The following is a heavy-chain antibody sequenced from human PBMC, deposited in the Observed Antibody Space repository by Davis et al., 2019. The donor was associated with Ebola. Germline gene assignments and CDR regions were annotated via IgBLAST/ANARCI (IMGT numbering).Heavy chain of an antibody. CDR1: GGSFSGYY. V-gene: IGHV4-34*01. Sequence: MPSETLSLTCAVYGGSFSGYYWSWIRQPPGKGLEWIGKINHSGSTNYNPSLKSRVTISVDTSKNQFSLKLSSVTAADTAVYYCARGPGYSSSWYFLYNWFDPWGQGTLVTVSS. D-gene: IGHD6-13*01. J-gene: IGHJ5*02. CDR3: ARGPGYSSSWYFLYNWFDP. CDR2: INHSGST.